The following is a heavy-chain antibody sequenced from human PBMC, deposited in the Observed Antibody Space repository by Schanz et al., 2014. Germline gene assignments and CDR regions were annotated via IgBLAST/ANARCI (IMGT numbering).Heavy chain of an antibody. CDR1: GFTFSTFA. CDR3: AKDPRGDKNDRAYYFDY. V-gene: IGHV3-23*01. D-gene: IGHD3-10*01. Sequence: EVQLLESGGGLVQPGGSLRLSCSASGFTFSTFAMHWVRQAPGKGLEWVSSISSGGNPYYANSVKGRYGISRDNSENTLYLQMSSLRVEDTAVYYCAKDPRGDKNDRAYYFDYWGQGTLVSVSS. CDR2: ISSGGNP. J-gene: IGHJ4*02.